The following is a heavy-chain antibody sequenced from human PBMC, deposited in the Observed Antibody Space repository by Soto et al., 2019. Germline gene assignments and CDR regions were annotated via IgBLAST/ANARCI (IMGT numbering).Heavy chain of an antibody. V-gene: IGHV1-69*13. CDR3: ARSDSSRGSWFDP. J-gene: IGHJ5*02. Sequence: ASVKVSCKASGGTFSSYAISWVRQAPGQGLEWMGGIIPIFGTANYAQKFQGRVTITADESTSTAYMELSSLRSEDTAVYYCARSDSSRGSWFDPWGQGTLVTVSS. CDR2: IIPIFGTA. CDR1: GGTFSSYA. D-gene: IGHD6-13*01.